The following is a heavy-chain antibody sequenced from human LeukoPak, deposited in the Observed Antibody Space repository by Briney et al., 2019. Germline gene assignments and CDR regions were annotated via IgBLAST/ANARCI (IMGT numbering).Heavy chain of an antibody. Sequence: ASVKVSCKASGYTFTSYSMHWVRQAPGQGLEWMGKINPSGGGTTYAQKFQGRVTMTTDTSTSTAYMELRSLRSDDTAVYYCARERCSSTSCYVWFDPWGQGTLVTVSS. D-gene: IGHD2-2*01. V-gene: IGHV1-46*01. CDR2: INPSGGGT. J-gene: IGHJ5*02. CDR1: GYTFTSYS. CDR3: ARERCSSTSCYVWFDP.